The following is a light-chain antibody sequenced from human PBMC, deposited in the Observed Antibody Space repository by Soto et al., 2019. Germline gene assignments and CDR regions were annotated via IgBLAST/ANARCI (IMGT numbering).Light chain of an antibody. CDR3: QQYGSSWWT. CDR2: GAS. CDR1: QSVSSSY. V-gene: IGKV3-20*01. Sequence: EILLTQYPGTLSLSPGERATLSCRASQSVSSSYLAWYQQKPGQAPRLLIYGASSRATGIPDRFSGSGSGTDFTLTISRLEPEDFAVYYCQQYGSSWWTFGQGTKVDIK. J-gene: IGKJ1*01.